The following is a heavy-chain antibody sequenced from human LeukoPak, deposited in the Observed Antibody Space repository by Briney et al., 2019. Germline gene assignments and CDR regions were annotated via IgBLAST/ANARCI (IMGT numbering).Heavy chain of an antibody. D-gene: IGHD5-18*01. Sequence: SGPALVKPTQTLTLTCTFSGFSLSTSGMCVSWIRQPPGKALEWLALIDWDDDKYYSTSLKTRLTISKDTSQNQVVLTMTNMDPVDTATYYCARMITLSNGRYSSKTLDYWGQGTLVTVSS. CDR2: IDWDDDK. V-gene: IGHV2-70*01. J-gene: IGHJ4*02. CDR3: ARMITLSNGRYSSKTLDY. CDR1: GFSLSTSGMC.